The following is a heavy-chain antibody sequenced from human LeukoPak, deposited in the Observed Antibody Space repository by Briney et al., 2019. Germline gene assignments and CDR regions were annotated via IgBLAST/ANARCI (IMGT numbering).Heavy chain of an antibody. Sequence: GGSLRLSCAASGFIFSTYAMHWVRRAPGKGLEWVAFISNDGSHKYYADSVKGRFTISRDNSKNSLYLQMNSLRAEDTAVYYCARRGAYGDYGVYWGQGTLVTVSS. CDR1: GFIFSTYA. CDR3: ARRGAYGDYGVY. CDR2: ISNDGSHK. J-gene: IGHJ4*02. V-gene: IGHV3-30*04. D-gene: IGHD4-17*01.